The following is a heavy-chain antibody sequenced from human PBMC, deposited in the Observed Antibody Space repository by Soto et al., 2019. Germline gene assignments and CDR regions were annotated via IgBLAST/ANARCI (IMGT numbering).Heavy chain of an antibody. CDR3: AITTSTVSYWFDP. Sequence: QLMQSGGGLVRPGGSLRLSCAASGFSFSSYWMSWVRQAPGKGPEWVANIKEDGGEQHYVDSVKGRFTISRDNTENSLFLQMNNLRAEHSAIYYCAITTSTVSYWFDPWGPGTQVTVSS. CDR1: GFSFSSYW. J-gene: IGHJ5*02. D-gene: IGHD4-4*01. CDR2: IKEDGGEQ. V-gene: IGHV3-7*03.